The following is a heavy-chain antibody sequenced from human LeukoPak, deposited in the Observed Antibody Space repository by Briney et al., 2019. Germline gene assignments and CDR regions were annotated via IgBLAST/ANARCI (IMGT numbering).Heavy chain of an antibody. CDR1: GYTFTGYY. CDR2: INLNSGGT. V-gene: IGHV1-2*02. J-gene: IGHJ4*02. Sequence: ASVKVSCKASGYTFTGYYIHWVRQAPGQGLEWMGWINLNSGGTNYAQKFQDRVTMTRDTSITTAYMELSRLRFDDTALYYCARPPHFLTGENFDYWGQGTLVTVSS. D-gene: IGHD3/OR15-3a*01. CDR3: ARPPHFLTGENFDY.